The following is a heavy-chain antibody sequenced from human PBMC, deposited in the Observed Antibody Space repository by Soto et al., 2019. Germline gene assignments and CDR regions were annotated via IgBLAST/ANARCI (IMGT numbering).Heavy chain of an antibody. CDR3: ARSSFRGVTAPGY. J-gene: IGHJ4*02. Sequence: GGSLRLSCAASGFTFSRYAMSWVRQIPGKGLECVSVIYSGGSTYYADSVKGRFTISRDNSKNTLYLQMNSLRAEDTAVYYCARSSFRGVTAPGYWGQGTLVTVSS. CDR1: GFTFSRYA. V-gene: IGHV3-66*01. CDR2: IYSGGST. D-gene: IGHD3-10*01.